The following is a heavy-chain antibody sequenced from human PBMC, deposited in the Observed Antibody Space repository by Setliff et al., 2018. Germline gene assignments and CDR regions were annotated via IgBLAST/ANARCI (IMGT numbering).Heavy chain of an antibody. CDR2: ISTSSGTR. J-gene: IGHJ4*02. D-gene: IGHD6-19*01. CDR3: STKGVPGT. Sequence: PGGSLRLSCVVSGFSFSNYGMTWVRQAPGKGLEWISYISTSSGTRYYADSVKGRFTISRDNANQSLYLQMNSLRAEDTAVYYCSTKGVPGTGGQGTLVTVSS. CDR1: GFSFSNYG. V-gene: IGHV3-48*01.